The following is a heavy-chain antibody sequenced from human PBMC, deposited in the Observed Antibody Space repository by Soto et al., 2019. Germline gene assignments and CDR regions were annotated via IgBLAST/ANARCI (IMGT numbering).Heavy chain of an antibody. J-gene: IGHJ5*02. CDR3: ARGAGITGTARRWFDP. CDR2: IYHSGST. CDR1: GGSISIGGYS. V-gene: IGHV4-30-2*01. Sequence: PSETLSLTCAVSGGSISIGGYSWSWIRQPPGKGLEWIGYIYHSGSTYYNPSLKSRVTISVDRSKNQFSLKLSSVTAADTAVYYCARGAGITGTARRWFDPWGQGTLVTVSS. D-gene: IGHD1-20*01.